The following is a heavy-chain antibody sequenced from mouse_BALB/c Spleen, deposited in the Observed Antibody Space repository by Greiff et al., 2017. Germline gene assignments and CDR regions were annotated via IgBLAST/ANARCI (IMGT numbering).Heavy chain of an antibody. CDR2: IYPGDGDT. V-gene: IGHV1-87*01. J-gene: IGHJ2*01. D-gene: IGHD1-2*01. CDR1: GYTFTSYW. CDR3: ARYYYGSDY. Sequence: QVQLQQSGAELARPGASVKLSCKASGYTFTSYWMQWVKQRPGQGLEWIGAIYPGDGDTRYTQKFKGKATLTADKSSSTAYMQLSSLASEDSAVYYCARYYYGSDYWGQGTTLTVSS.